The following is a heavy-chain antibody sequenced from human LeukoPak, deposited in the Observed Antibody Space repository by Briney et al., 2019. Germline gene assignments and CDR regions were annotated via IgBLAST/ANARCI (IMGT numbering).Heavy chain of an antibody. J-gene: IGHJ4*02. CDR1: GFTFSSYG. Sequence: PGGSLRLSCAASGFTFSSYGMHWVRQAPGKGLEWVAVIWYDGSDKYSTDSVKGRFTIPRDNAKNSLYLQMNSLRAEDTAVYYCARDHDYTFHYWGQGTLVTVSS. V-gene: IGHV3-33*01. CDR2: IWYDGSDK. CDR3: ARDHDYTFHY. D-gene: IGHD4-11*01.